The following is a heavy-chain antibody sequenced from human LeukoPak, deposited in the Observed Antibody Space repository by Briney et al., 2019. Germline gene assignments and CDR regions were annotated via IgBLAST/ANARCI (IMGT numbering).Heavy chain of an antibody. CDR2: IWYDGSNK. CDR1: GFTFSSYG. J-gene: IGHJ6*04. CDR3: ARGSRINGSGSPSGMDV. V-gene: IGHV3-33*01. Sequence: GRSLRLSCAASGFTFSSYGMHWVRQAPGKGLEWVAVIWYDGSNKYYADSVKGRFTISRDNSKNTLYLQMNSLRAEDTAVYYCARGSRINGSGSPSGMDVWGKGTTVTVSS. D-gene: IGHD3-10*01.